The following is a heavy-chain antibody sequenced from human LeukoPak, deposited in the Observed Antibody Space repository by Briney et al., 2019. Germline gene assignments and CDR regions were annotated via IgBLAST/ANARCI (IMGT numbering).Heavy chain of an antibody. CDR3: ARLLRCVYYFDS. V-gene: IGHV4-39*01. CDR1: GGSISSYGYY. J-gene: IGHJ4*02. CDR2: IYYSGST. Sequence: SETLSLTCTVSGGSISSYGYYWDWIRQPPGKGLEWIGSIYYSGSTYYNPSLTSRVTISVDTSKNQFSLKLSSVTAADTAVYYCARLLRCVYYFDSWGQGTLVTVSS. D-gene: IGHD4-17*01.